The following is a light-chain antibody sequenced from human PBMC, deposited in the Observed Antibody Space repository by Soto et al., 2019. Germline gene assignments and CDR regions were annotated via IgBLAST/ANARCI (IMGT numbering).Light chain of an antibody. J-gene: IGKJ1*01. CDR3: QQYGSSPPT. CDR1: QSISRY. V-gene: IGKV3-20*01. Sequence: IVLTQSPGTLSLSPGERTTLSCRASQSISRYLAWYQQKPGQGPRLLIYGASSRATGTPDRFSGSGSGTDFTLTINRLEPEDFALYYCQQYGSSPPTFGKGTKVEIK. CDR2: GAS.